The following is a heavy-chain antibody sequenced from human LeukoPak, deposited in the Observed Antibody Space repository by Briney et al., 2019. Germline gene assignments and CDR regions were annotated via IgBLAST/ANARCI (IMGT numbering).Heavy chain of an antibody. CDR2: ISAYNGNT. CDR1: GYTFTSYG. D-gene: IGHD3-22*01. CDR3: ARDSPISGYYDSSGNRIDC. V-gene: IGHV1-18*04. Sequence: EASVKLSCTASGYTFTSYGISWVRQPPGQGLEWMGWISAYNGNTNYAQKLQGRVTMTTDTSTSTAYMELRSLRSDDTAVYYCARDSPISGYYDSSGNRIDCWGQGTLVTV. J-gene: IGHJ4*02.